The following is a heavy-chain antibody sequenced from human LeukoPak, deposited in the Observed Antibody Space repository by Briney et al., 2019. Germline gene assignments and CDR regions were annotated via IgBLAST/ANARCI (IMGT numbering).Heavy chain of an antibody. CDR1: GYTFTAYY. D-gene: IGHD2-21*01. Sequence: ASVNVSCKTSGYTFTAYYIHWVRQAPGQGLEWLGWINPNNAATKLTQKFQGRVTMTRDTSISTAHMELTRLRSDDTAVYYCARDWSVVPGGARDYHYYYMDVWGTGTTVTVSS. CDR3: ARDWSVVPGGARDYHYYYMDV. CDR2: INPNNAAT. J-gene: IGHJ6*03. V-gene: IGHV1-2*02.